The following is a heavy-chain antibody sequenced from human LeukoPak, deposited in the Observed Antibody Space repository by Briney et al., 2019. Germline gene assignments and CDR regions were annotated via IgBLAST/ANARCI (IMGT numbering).Heavy chain of an antibody. V-gene: IGHV3-23*01. CDR1: GFIFSNYA. CDR2: IDSTGAYT. CDR3: ASGSSSVGY. D-gene: IGHD6-6*01. Sequence: GGSLRLSCAASGFIFSNYAMSWVRQAPGKGLEWVSAIDSTGAYTWYADSVKGRFTISKDSSKTILYLQMNSLRVEDTAVYYCASGSSSVGYWGQGTLVTVSS. J-gene: IGHJ4*02.